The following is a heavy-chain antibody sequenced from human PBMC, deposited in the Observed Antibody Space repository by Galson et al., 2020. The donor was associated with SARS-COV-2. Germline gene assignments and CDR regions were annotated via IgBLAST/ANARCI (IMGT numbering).Heavy chain of an antibody. Sequence: GESLKISCAASGFTFSDYYMSWIRQAPGKGLEWVSYISSSGSTIYYADSVKGRFTISRDNAKNSLYLQMNSLRAEDTAVYYCARDPGFAATNWFDPWGQGTLVTVSS. V-gene: IGHV3-11*01. CDR1: GFTFSDYY. CDR2: ISSSGSTI. CDR3: ARDPGFAATNWFDP. J-gene: IGHJ5*02. D-gene: IGHD2-15*01.